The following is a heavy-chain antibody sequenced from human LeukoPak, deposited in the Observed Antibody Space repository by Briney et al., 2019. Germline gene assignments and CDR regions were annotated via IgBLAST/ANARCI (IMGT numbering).Heavy chain of an antibody. J-gene: IGHJ4*02. CDR3: ARPYYDIWSAYVY. CDR2: ISNGGGST. CDR1: GFTFSSYA. Sequence: GGSLRLSCAASGFTFSSYAMHWVRQAPGKGLEYVSAISNGGGSTHYATSVKGRFTISRDNSKNTLYLQMGSLRAEDMAVYYCARPYYDIWSAYVYWGQGTLVTVSS. V-gene: IGHV3-64*01. D-gene: IGHD3-3*01.